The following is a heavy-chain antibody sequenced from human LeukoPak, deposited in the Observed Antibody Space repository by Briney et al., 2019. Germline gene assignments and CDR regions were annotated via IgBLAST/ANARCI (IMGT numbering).Heavy chain of an antibody. CDR3: AGTSYYFDY. J-gene: IGHJ4*02. V-gene: IGHV3-30*03. CDR1: GFTFSSYG. CDR2: ISYDGSNK. Sequence: PGGSLRLSCAASGFTFSSYGMHWVRQAPGKGLEWVAVISYDGSNKYYADSVKGRFTISRDNSKNTLYLQMNSLRAEDTAVYYCAGTSYYFDYWGQGTLVTVSS. D-gene: IGHD6-6*01.